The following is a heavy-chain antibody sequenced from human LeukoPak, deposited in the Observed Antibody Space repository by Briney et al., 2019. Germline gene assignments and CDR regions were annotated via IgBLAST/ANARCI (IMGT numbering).Heavy chain of an antibody. J-gene: IGHJ6*03. CDR1: GYTFTGYY. CDR3: ARGDYYDSSGYLYYYYYYYMDV. Sequence: ASVTVSCKASGYTFTGYYMHWVRQAPGQGLEWMGWINPNSGGTNYAQKFQGRVTMTRDTSISTAYMELSRPRSDDTAVYYCARGDYYDSSGYLYYYYYYYMDVWGKGTTVTVSS. D-gene: IGHD3-22*01. CDR2: INPNSGGT. V-gene: IGHV1-2*02.